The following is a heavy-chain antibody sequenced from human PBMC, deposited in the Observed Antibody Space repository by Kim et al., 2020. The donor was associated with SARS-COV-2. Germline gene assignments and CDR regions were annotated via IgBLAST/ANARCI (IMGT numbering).Heavy chain of an antibody. J-gene: IGHJ3*01. CDR2: INTDSGAT. D-gene: IGHD2-15*01. V-gene: IGHV1-2*06. CDR3: TTWVKYSFEV. CDR1: GYTFTAYY. Sequence: ASVKVSCKASGYTFTAYYMHWVRQAPGQGLQWMGRINTDSGATDYAREFQGRVTMTRDTSINTAYLDMSGLRSDDLAVYYCTTWVKYSFEVWGQGTMVTVSS.